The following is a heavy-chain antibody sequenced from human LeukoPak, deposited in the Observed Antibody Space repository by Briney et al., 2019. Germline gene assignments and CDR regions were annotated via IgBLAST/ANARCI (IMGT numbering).Heavy chain of an antibody. CDR3: ARQYSSSWPAYFDY. J-gene: IGHJ4*02. Sequence: GGSLRLSCAASGFTFSSYAMSWVRQAPGKGLEWVSVIYSGGSTYYADSVKGRFTISRDNSKNTLYLQMNSLRAEDTAVYYCARQYSSSWPAYFDYWGQGTLVTVSS. CDR1: GFTFSSYA. V-gene: IGHV3-66*04. D-gene: IGHD6-13*01. CDR2: IYSGGST.